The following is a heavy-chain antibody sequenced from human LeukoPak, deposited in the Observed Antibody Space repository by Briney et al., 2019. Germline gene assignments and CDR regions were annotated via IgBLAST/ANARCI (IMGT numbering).Heavy chain of an antibody. V-gene: IGHV4-39*01. CDR2: IFYSGTT. D-gene: IGHD1-26*01. J-gene: IGHJ4*02. Sequence: SETLSLTCTVSGGSISSSSYYWAWIRQPPGKGLEWIGSIFYSGTTFYNPSLKSRVTIFVDTSKNQFSLKLNSVTAADTAVYYCARRDIVTTIYTWGQGTLVTVSS. CDR3: ARRDIVTTIYT. CDR1: GGSISSSSYY.